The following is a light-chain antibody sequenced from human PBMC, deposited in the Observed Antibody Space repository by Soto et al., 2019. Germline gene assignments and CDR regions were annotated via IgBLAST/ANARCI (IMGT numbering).Light chain of an antibody. Sequence: QSALTQPASVSGSPGQSITISCTGTSSDIGAYDYVSWYQQHPGKAPKLMIYEVFRRPSGISDRFSGSKSGNTASLTISGLQAEDEADYYCCSYTTTSTFVFGGGTKLNVL. V-gene: IGLV2-14*03. CDR2: EVF. CDR1: SSDIGAYDY. J-gene: IGLJ2*01. CDR3: CSYTTTSTFV.